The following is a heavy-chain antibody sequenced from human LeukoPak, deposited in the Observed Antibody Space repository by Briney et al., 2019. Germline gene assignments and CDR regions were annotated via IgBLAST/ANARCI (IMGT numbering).Heavy chain of an antibody. CDR3: ARAYDFLTASDY. V-gene: IGHV3-30*04. CDR2: ISYDGSNK. J-gene: IGHJ4*02. D-gene: IGHD3-9*01. CDR1: GFTFSNYA. Sequence: GGSLRLSCAASGFTFSNYAMHWVRQAPGKGLEWVTVISYDGSNKYYADSVEGRFTISRDNSKNTLYLQMNSLRAEDTAVYYCARAYDFLTASDYWGQGTLVTVSS.